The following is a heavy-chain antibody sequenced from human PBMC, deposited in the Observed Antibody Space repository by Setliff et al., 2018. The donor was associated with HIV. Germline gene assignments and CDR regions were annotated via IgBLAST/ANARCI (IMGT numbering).Heavy chain of an antibody. D-gene: IGHD3-10*01. CDR2: ISRGGDI. CDR1: GFIFSSCS. J-gene: IGHJ4*02. CDR3: AKDKGQKYADY. V-gene: IGHV3-21*05. Sequence: GSLRLSCAASGFIFSSCSMNWVRQAPGKGLEWVSYISRGGDIQYADSVKGRFTISRDSYKDTAYLQMNSLRAEDTAVYYCAKDKGQKYADYWGQGTVVTVSS.